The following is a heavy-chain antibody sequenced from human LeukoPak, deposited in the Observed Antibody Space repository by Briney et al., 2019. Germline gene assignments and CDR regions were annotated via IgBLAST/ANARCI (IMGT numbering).Heavy chain of an antibody. D-gene: IGHD3-22*01. CDR3: ARRTYYYDSSGYSGAFDI. J-gene: IGHJ3*02. Sequence: YPSEPLSLTCAVYGGSFSVYYWIWLRQPPGKGLECIGEIKHSGSTNYNPSLKSRVTISVDTSKNQFSLKLSSVTAADTAVYYCARRTYYYDSSGYSGAFDIWGQGTMVTVSS. CDR1: GGSFSVYY. V-gene: IGHV4-34*01. CDR2: IKHSGST.